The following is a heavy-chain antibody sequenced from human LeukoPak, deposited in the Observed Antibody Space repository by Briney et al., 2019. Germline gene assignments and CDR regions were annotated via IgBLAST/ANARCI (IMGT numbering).Heavy chain of an antibody. J-gene: IGHJ6*02. Sequence: NPSETLSLTCTVSGGSISSYYWSWIRQPPGKGLEWIGYIHYSGSTNYNPSLKSRVTISVDTSKNQFSLKLSSVTAADTAVYYCARERIAVAATKSSYYYYGMDVWGQGTTVTVSS. CDR3: ARERIAVAATKSSYYYYGMDV. CDR1: GGSISSYY. D-gene: IGHD6-19*01. CDR2: IHYSGST. V-gene: IGHV4-59*01.